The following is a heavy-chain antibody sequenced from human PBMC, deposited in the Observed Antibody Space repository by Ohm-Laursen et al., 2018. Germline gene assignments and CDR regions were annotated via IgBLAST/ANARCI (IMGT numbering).Heavy chain of an antibody. Sequence: ASVKVSCKASGYTFTGYYMHWVRQAPGQGLEWMGWINPNSGGTNYAQKFQGRVTMTRDTSISTAYMELSRLRSDDTAVYYCARDSGSSGRSHDYWGRGTLVTVSS. D-gene: IGHD6-19*01. J-gene: IGHJ4*02. CDR2: INPNSGGT. CDR3: ARDSGSSGRSHDY. V-gene: IGHV1-2*02. CDR1: GYTFTGYY.